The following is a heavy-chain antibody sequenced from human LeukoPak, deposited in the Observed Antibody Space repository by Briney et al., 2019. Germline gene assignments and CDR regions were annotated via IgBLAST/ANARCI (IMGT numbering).Heavy chain of an antibody. D-gene: IGHD3-16*01. CDR3: AAQGVFSHGGY. CDR1: GFTVSNNY. V-gene: IGHV3-53*01. CDR2: IYSGGST. Sequence: PVGSLRLSCAASGFTVSNNYMSWVRQAPGKGLEWVSVIYSGGSTYYTDSVKGRFTISRDTSKNTLYLQMNSLRAEDTAVYYCAAQGVFSHGGYWGQGTLVTVSS. J-gene: IGHJ4*02.